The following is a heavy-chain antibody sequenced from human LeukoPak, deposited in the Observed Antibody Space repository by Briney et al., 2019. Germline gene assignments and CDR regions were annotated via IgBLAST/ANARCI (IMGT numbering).Heavy chain of an antibody. V-gene: IGHV1-18*01. J-gene: IGHJ4*02. Sequence: ASVKVSCKASGYTFTSYGISWVRQAPGQGLEWMGWISAYNGNTNYAQKLQGRVTMTTDTSTSTAYMELRSLRSDDTAVYYCARGFVDTAMVNPLDYWGQGTLVTVSS. CDR3: ARGFVDTAMVNPLDY. D-gene: IGHD5-18*01. CDR1: GYTFTSYG. CDR2: ISAYNGNT.